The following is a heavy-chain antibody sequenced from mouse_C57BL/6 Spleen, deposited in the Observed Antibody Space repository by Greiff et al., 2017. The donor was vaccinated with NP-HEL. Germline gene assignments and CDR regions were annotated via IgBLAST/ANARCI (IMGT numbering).Heavy chain of an antibody. CDR1: GFNITDDY. V-gene: IGHV14-4*01. CDR2: IDPEDGYT. J-gene: IGHJ2*01. CDR3: TTTCGSSYLYYFDD. D-gene: IGHD1-1*01. Sequence: VQLQQSGAELVRPGASVKLSCTASGFNITDDYMHWVKQRPEQGLEWIGWIDPEDGYTEYASKFQGKATITADTSSNTAYLQLSSLTSEDTAVYYCTTTCGSSYLYYFDDWGQGTTLTAAS.